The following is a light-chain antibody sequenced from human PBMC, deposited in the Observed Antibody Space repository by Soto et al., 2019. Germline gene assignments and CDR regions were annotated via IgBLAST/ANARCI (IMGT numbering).Light chain of an antibody. Sequence: EIGVTQSPSTLSVSPGERATLSCRASQSVRSNLAWYQQKPGQSPRLLIYGASTRATGIPARFSGSGSGTQFTLTISSLQSEDFAVYYCQQYNNWPPAWTFGQGTKVAIK. V-gene: IGKV3-15*01. CDR2: GAS. CDR1: QSVRSN. J-gene: IGKJ1*01. CDR3: QQYNNWPPAWT.